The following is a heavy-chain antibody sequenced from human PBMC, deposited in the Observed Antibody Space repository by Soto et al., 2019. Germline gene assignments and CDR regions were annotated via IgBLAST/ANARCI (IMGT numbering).Heavy chain of an antibody. D-gene: IGHD3-10*01. J-gene: IGHJ5*02. Sequence: HLVQSGPEVNRPGASITVSCKTSGDTFANFGLSWVRHAPGQGLEWMGWIATYNNNKNYAQKFQGRLTLTTETSTSTAYMELESLGYDDTAVYYCARVVRGVVNWFDPWGQGTLVTVSS. V-gene: IGHV1-18*01. CDR3: ARVVRGVVNWFDP. CDR2: IATYNNNK. CDR1: GDTFANFG.